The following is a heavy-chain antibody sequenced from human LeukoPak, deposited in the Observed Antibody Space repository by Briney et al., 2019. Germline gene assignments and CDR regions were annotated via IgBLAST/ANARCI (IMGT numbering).Heavy chain of an antibody. Sequence: TSETLSLTCTVSGGSISSYYWSWIRQPPGKGLEWIGYIYYSGSTNYNPSLKSRVTISVDTSKNQFSLKLSSVTAADTAVYYCARRFVGYDSSWGASDIWGQGTMVTVSS. D-gene: IGHD6-13*01. J-gene: IGHJ3*02. CDR2: IYYSGST. V-gene: IGHV4-59*01. CDR1: GGSISSYY. CDR3: ARRFVGYDSSWGASDI.